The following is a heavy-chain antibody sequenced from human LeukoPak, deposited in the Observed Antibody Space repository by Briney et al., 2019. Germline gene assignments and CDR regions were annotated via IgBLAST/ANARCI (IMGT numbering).Heavy chain of an antibody. CDR2: IKQDGNEK. CDR3: AKDRVAAAGVTNYFDY. J-gene: IGHJ4*02. V-gene: IGHV3-7*01. CDR1: GFTFSSYW. Sequence: GGSLRLSCAASGFTFSSYWMSWVRQAPGKGLEWVANIKQDGNEKYYVDSVKGRFTISRDNSKNTLYLQMNSLRAEDTAVYYCAKDRVAAAGVTNYFDYWGQGTLVTVSS. D-gene: IGHD6-13*01.